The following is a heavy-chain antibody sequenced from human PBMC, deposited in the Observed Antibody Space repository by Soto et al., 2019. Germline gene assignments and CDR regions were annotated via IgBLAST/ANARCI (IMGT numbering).Heavy chain of an antibody. J-gene: IGHJ4*02. D-gene: IGHD3-10*01. CDR2: ISWDGGST. V-gene: IGHV3-43*01. Sequence: GGSLRLSCAASGFTFDDYTMHWVRQAPGKGLEWVSFISWDGGSTYYADSVKGRFTISRDNSKNSLYLQMNSLRTEDTALYYCAKDKGSGSYMYYFDYWGQGTLVTVSS. CDR3: AKDKGSGSYMYYFDY. CDR1: GFTFDDYT.